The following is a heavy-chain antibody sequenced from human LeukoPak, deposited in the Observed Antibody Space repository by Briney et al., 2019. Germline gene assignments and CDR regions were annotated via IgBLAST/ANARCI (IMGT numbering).Heavy chain of an antibody. CDR2: INPSGGST. CDR3: ARDLPGHKNPWDWFDP. Sequence: ASVKVSCKASGYTFTSDYIHCVRQAPGQGLEWMGIINPSGGSTNYAQKFQGRVTMTRDTSTTTVYMELSSLRSEDTAVYYCARDLPGHKNPWDWFDPWGQGTLVTVSS. V-gene: IGHV1-46*01. D-gene: IGHD1-14*01. J-gene: IGHJ5*02. CDR1: GYTFTSDY.